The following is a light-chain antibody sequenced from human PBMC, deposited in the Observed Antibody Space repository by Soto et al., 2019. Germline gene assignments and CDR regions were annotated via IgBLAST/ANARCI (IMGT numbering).Light chain of an antibody. J-gene: IGKJ2*01. Sequence: EIVLTQSPGTLSLSPGESATLSCRASQTVTLNYLAWYQQKPGQAPRLLIYGASSRATGIPHRFSGGGSGTDFALTISTVEPEAFSVYLCEQEGKSCEYTWGQGTKLESK. CDR3: EQEGKSCEYT. CDR2: GAS. V-gene: IGKV3-20*01. CDR1: QTVTLNY.